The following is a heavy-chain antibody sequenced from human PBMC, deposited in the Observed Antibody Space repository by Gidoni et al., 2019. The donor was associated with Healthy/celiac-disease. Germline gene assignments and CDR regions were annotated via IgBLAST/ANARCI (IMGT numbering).Heavy chain of an antibody. CDR2: IRGGGGDR. V-gene: IGHV3-23*01. Sequence: VQLLDSWGDLVQPGGSLRLSCAASGFTFTSYVMSWVRQAAGRGLDRVSSIRGGGGDRYYADSVKGRFTISRDKSKNTLFLQMNTLRAEDTAVYYCAKALYYGSGTYRYSYYGMDVWGQGTTVTVSS. CDR1: GFTFTSYV. D-gene: IGHD3-10*01. J-gene: IGHJ6*02. CDR3: AKALYYGSGTYRYSYYGMDV.